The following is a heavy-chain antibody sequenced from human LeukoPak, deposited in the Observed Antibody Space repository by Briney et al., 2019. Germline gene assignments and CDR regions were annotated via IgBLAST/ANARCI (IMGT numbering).Heavy chain of an antibody. CDR2: ISSSSSTI. J-gene: IGHJ3*02. V-gene: IGHV3-48*01. CDR3: ARVASVSFGLPPQDGAFDI. D-gene: IGHD3-10*01. Sequence: PGGSLRLSCAASGFTLSNAYMSWVRQAPGKGLEWVSYISSSSSTIYYADSVKGRFTISRDNAKNSLYLQMNSLRAEDTAVYYCARVASVSFGLPPQDGAFDIWGQGTMVTVSS. CDR1: GFTLSNAY.